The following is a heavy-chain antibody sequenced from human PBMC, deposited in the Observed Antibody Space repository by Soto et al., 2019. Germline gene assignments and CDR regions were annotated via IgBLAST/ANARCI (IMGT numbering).Heavy chain of an antibody. J-gene: IGHJ4*02. V-gene: IGHV4-4*02. CDR3: ARDPALWFGEHNYFDY. Sequence: QVQLQESGPGLVKPSGTLSLTCAVSSGSISSSNWWSWVRQPPGKGLEWIGEIYHSGSTNYNPSLESRVTISVDKSKNQFPLKLSSVTAADTAVYYCARDPALWFGEHNYFDYWGQGTLVTVSS. CDR2: IYHSGST. CDR1: SGSISSSNW. D-gene: IGHD3-10*01.